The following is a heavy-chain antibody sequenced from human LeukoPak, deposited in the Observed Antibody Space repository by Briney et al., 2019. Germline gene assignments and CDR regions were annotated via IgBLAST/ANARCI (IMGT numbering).Heavy chain of an antibody. CDR3: GRGRYGFDH. Sequence: PSETLSLTWAVDGGSVSGYYWSWISQPPGEGLEWVGEINHSGTTNYNPSLKSRVTISVDTSNNQFSLNLIAVTATDTAVHYCGRGRYGFDHWGQGTLVTVSS. J-gene: IGHJ5*02. CDR2: INHSGTT. V-gene: IGHV4-34*01. D-gene: IGHD3-16*01. CDR1: GGSVSGYY.